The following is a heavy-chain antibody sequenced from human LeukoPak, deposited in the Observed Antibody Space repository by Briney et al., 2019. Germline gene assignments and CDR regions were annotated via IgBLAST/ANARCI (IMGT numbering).Heavy chain of an antibody. CDR2: IYYSGST. J-gene: IGHJ4*02. CDR3: ARATTVTTGFDY. V-gene: IGHV4-59*01. CDR1: GGSITSYY. Sequence: SEALSLTCTVSGGSITSYYWSWIRQPPGKGLEWIGYIYYSGSTNYNPSLKSRVTISVDTSKNQFSLKLSSVTAADTAVYYCARATTVTTGFDYWGQGTLVTVSS. D-gene: IGHD4-17*01.